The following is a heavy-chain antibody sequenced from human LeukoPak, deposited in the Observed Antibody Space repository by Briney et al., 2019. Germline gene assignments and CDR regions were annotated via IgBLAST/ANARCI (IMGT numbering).Heavy chain of an antibody. J-gene: IGHJ5*02. CDR2: ISAYNGNT. CDR1: GYTFTSYG. V-gene: IGHV1-18*01. CDR3: ATVSRSGDVDWFDP. D-gene: IGHD1-26*01. Sequence: ASVKVSCKASGYTFTSYGISWVRQAPGQGLEWMGWISAYNGNTNYAQKLQGRVTMTTDTSTSTAYMELRSLRSDDTAVYYCATVSRSGDVDWFDPWGQGTLVTVSS.